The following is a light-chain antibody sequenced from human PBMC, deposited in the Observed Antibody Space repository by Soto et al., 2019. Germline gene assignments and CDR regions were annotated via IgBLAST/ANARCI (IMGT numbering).Light chain of an antibody. CDR2: EVT. J-gene: IGLJ2*01. CDR1: SSDVGGYNI. V-gene: IGLV2-8*01. Sequence: QSVLTQPTSASGSPGQSVTISCTGTSSDVGGYNIVSWYQQHPGKAPKLMIYEVTKRPSGVPDRFSGSKSGNTAFLTVSGLQGEEEADYYCTSYAGSNIPVVFGGGTKLTVL. CDR3: TSYAGSNIPVV.